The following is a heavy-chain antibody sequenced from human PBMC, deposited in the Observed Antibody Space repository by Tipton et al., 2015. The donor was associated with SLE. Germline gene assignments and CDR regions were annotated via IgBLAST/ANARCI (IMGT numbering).Heavy chain of an antibody. J-gene: IGHJ4*02. V-gene: IGHV3-53*04. CDR2: IDGGRSL. CDR3: ARDRGSSWFYFDY. Sequence: LELVSVIDGGRSLYYADSVKRRFTIPRHNSKNTLYLQMNSLRAEDTAVYYCARDRGSSWFYFDYWGQGTLVTVSA. D-gene: IGHD6-13*01.